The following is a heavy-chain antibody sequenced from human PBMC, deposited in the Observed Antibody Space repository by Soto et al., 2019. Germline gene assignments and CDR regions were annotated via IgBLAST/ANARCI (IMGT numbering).Heavy chain of an antibody. J-gene: IGHJ3*02. V-gene: IGHV4-31*03. Sequence: QVQLQESGPGLVKPSQTLSLTRTVSGGSNSSGGYYWSWIRQHPGEGLERIGYIYYSGSTYYNPSLKSRVTISVDTSKNQFSLKLSSVTAADTAVYYCARTYYDILTGYIAFDIWGQGTMVTVSS. CDR2: IYYSGST. CDR1: GGSNSSGGYY. CDR3: ARTYYDILTGYIAFDI. D-gene: IGHD3-9*01.